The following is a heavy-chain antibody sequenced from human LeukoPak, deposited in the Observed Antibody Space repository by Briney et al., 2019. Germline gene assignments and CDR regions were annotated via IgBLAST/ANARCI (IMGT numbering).Heavy chain of an antibody. V-gene: IGHV3-30*03. CDR2: ISYDGSNK. J-gene: IGHJ3*02. D-gene: IGHD3-3*01. CDR3: ARPRSGYSADAFDI. Sequence: PGRSLRLSCAASGFTFSSYGMHRVRQAPGKGLEWVALISYDGSNKYYADSVKGRFTISRDNSKNTLYLQMNSLRAEDTAVYYCARPRSGYSADAFDIWGQGTMVTVSS. CDR1: GFTFSSYG.